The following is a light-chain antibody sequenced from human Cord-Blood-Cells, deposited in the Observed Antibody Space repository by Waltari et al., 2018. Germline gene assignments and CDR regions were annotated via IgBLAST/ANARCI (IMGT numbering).Light chain of an antibody. J-gene: IGKJ2*01. CDR3: QQYGRAYT. CDR1: QSVSSSY. Sequence: ELVLTQSPGTLSLSPGERATLSCRASQSVSSSYLAWYQQKPGQAPRLLIYGASSRATGIPDRFSGSGSGTDFTLTISRLEPEDFAVYYCQQYGRAYTFGQGTKLEIK. CDR2: GAS. V-gene: IGKV3-20*01.